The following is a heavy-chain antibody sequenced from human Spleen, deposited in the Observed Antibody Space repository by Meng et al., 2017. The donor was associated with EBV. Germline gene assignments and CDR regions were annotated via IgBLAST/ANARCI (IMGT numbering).Heavy chain of an antibody. CDR2: LIPMLGAP. V-gene: IGHV1-69*01. CDR1: GNTFSHYA. Sequence: QAQLVQSGAEVKKPGSSVRASCKTSGNTFSHYAVSWVRQAPGQGLEWMGGLIPMLGAPNYAQKFQNRITIVADEFTSAHYMELSSLRSEDTAVYYCAILVVYAVVDYWGQGTLVTVSS. D-gene: IGHD2-8*02. CDR3: AILVVYAVVDY. J-gene: IGHJ4*02.